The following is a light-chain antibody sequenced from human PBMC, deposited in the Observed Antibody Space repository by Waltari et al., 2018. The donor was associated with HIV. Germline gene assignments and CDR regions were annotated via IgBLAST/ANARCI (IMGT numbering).Light chain of an antibody. Sequence: DIQMTQSPSTLSASVGDRVTITCRASQRISSWLAWYQQKPGKAPKLLIYKASTLESGVPSRFSGSGSGTEFTLTISSLQPDEFATYYCQHYDSYSPAFGQGTKVEIK. J-gene: IGKJ1*01. V-gene: IGKV1-5*03. CDR3: QHYDSYSPA. CDR1: QRISSW. CDR2: KAS.